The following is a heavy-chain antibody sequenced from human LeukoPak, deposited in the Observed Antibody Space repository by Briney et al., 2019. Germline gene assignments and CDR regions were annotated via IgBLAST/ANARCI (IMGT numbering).Heavy chain of an antibody. V-gene: IGHV3-23*01. CDR2: ISGSGGNT. J-gene: IGHJ4*02. D-gene: IGHD6-19*01. CDR1: GFTFSNYG. Sequence: PGGSLRLSCAASGFTFSNYGMHWVRQAPGKGLEWVSAISGSGGNTYYADSVKGRFTISRDNSKNTLYLQMDSLRAEDTAVYYCATQEGYDSGWYYFDYWGQGTLVTVSS. CDR3: ATQEGYDSGWYYFDY.